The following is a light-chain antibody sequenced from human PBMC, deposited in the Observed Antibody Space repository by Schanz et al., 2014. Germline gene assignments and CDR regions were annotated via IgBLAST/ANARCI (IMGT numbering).Light chain of an antibody. CDR3: QQYGSSPSYT. Sequence: EIVLTQSPGTLSLSPGDWASLSCRASQSVSSSYLAWYQQKPGQAPRLLIYGASSRATGIPDRFSGSGSGTDFTLTISRLEPEDFAVYYCQQYGSSPSYTFGQGTKLEIK. CDR1: QSVSSSY. J-gene: IGKJ2*01. CDR2: GAS. V-gene: IGKV3-20*01.